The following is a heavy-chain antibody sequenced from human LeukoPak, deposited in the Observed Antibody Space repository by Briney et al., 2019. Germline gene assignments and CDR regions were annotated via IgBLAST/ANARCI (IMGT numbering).Heavy chain of an antibody. CDR3: AKVGGRLGY. D-gene: IGHD3-16*01. J-gene: IGHJ4*02. V-gene: IGHV3-23*01. CDR1: GFTFSSYA. Sequence: GGSLRLSCAASGFTFSSYAMSWVRQAPGKGLEWVSSISGNTGNTYYADSVKGRFTFSRDNSKNTLYLQMPSLRAEDTALYYCAKVGGRLGYWGQGTLVTVSS. CDR2: ISGNTGNT.